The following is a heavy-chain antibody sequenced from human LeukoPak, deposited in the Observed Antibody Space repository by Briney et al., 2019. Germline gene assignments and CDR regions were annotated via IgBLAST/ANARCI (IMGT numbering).Heavy chain of an antibody. CDR3: ARSGTKGEDY. V-gene: IGHV4-59*08. CDR1: GGSINNYH. D-gene: IGHD3-10*01. J-gene: IGHJ4*02. CDR2: IYYTGST. Sequence: SETLSLTCTVSGGSINNYHWSWIRQPPGKGLEWIAYIYYTGSTRYNPSLKGRVTISLDTSKNQFSLQLNSVTPEDTAVYYCARSGTKGEDYWGQGTLVTVSS.